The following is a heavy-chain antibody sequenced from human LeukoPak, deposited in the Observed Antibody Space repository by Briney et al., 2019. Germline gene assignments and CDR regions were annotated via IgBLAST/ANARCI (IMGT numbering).Heavy chain of an antibody. V-gene: IGHV1-69*01. D-gene: IGHD4-17*01. J-gene: IGHJ4*02. CDR3: AIYGDYGGGYFDY. CDR1: GGTFSSYA. Sequence: ASVKVSCKAPGGTFSSYAISWVRQAPGQGLDWMGGIIPIFGTANYAQKFQGRVTITADESTSTAYMELSSLRSEDTAVYYCAIYGDYGGGYFDYWGQGTLVTVSS. CDR2: IIPIFGTA.